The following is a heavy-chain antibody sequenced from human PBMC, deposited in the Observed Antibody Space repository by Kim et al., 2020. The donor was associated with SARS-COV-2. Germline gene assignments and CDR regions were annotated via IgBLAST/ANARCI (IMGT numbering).Heavy chain of an antibody. J-gene: IGHJ6*02. D-gene: IGHD6-13*01. CDR1: GYTFTGYY. CDR2: INPNSGGT. Sequence: ASVKVSCKASGYTFTGYYMHWVRQAPGQGLDWMGRINPNSGGTNYAQKFQGRVTMTRDTSISTAYMELSRLRSDDTAVYYCAREPVATTGSGMDVWGQGTTVTVSS. V-gene: IGHV1-2*06. CDR3: AREPVATTGSGMDV.